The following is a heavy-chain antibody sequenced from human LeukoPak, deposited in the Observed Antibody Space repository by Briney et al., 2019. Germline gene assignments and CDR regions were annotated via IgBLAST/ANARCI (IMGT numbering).Heavy chain of an antibody. D-gene: IGHD1-26*01. CDR2: ISSSSSTI. V-gene: IGHV3-48*02. CDR3: ARDRIVGANSGSFDY. CDR1: GFTFSSYS. J-gene: IGHJ4*02. Sequence: GGPLRLSCAASGFTFSSYSMNWVRQSPGKGLEWVSYISSSSSTIYYADSVKGRFTISRDNAKNSLYLQMNSLRDEDTAVYYCARDRIVGANSGSFDYWGQGTLVTVSS.